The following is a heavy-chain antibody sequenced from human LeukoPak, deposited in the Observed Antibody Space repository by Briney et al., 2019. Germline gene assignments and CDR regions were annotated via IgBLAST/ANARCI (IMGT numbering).Heavy chain of an antibody. V-gene: IGHV3-7*01. CDR1: GFSFNSYW. J-gene: IGHJ4*02. CDR2: INQNGSEK. D-gene: IGHD6-19*01. Sequence: PGGSLRLSCAASGFSFNSYWMNWVRQAPGKGLEWAANINQNGSEKYYVDSVKGRFTISRDNAKNSLYLQMSSLRAGDAAVYYCARDQGAGSDYWGQGALVTVSS. CDR3: ARDQGAGSDY.